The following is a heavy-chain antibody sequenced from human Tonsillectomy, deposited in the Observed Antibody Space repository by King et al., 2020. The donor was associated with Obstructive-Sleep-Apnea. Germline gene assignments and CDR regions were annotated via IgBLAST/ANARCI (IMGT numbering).Heavy chain of an antibody. V-gene: IGHV2-70*11. CDR3: ARDSISTSSNNPNFDF. D-gene: IGHD2-2*01. CDR2: IDWDDDK. CDR1: GFSLNTSGMC. J-gene: IGHJ4*02. Sequence: VTLKESGPALVIPTQTLTLTCTFSGFSLNTSGMCVSWIRQPPGKALEWLARIDWDDDKYYSTSLKTRLTISKDTSKNQVVLTLTNVDPVDTATYYCARDSISTSSNNPNFDFWGQGTLVTVSS.